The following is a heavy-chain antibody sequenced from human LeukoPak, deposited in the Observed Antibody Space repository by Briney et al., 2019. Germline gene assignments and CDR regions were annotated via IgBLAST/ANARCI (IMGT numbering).Heavy chain of an antibody. Sequence: GGSLRLSCAASGFTFSSYAMSWVRQAPGKGLEWVSAISGSGGSTYNADSLKGRFTISGDNSKNTLYLQMNSLRAEDTAVYYCARVGFVPAAEDNWFDPWGQGTLVTVSS. CDR2: ISGSGGST. D-gene: IGHD2-2*01. J-gene: IGHJ5*02. V-gene: IGHV3-23*01. CDR3: ARVGFVPAAEDNWFDP. CDR1: GFTFSSYA.